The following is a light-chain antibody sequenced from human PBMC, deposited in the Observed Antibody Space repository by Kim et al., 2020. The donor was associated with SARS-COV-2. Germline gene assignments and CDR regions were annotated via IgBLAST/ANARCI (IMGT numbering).Light chain of an antibody. J-gene: IGKJ4*01. Sequence: LSLSPGERATLSCRASQSVSSYLAWYQQKPGQAPRLLIYDASNRATGIPARFSGSGSGTDFTLTISSLEPEDFAVYYCQQRSNWPLTFGGGTKVDIK. CDR2: DAS. CDR3: QQRSNWPLT. CDR1: QSVSSY. V-gene: IGKV3-11*01.